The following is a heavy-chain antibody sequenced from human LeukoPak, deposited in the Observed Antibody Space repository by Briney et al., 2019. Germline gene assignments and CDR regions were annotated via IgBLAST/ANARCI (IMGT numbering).Heavy chain of an antibody. Sequence: GASVKVSCKTSGYTFTSHYIHWVRQAPGQGLEWMGRIIPILGIANYAQKFQGRVTITADKSTSTAYMELSSLRSEDTAVYYCASYIGAAGYDSSGYYYGWFDPWGQGTLVTVSS. D-gene: IGHD3-22*01. CDR1: GYTFTSHY. CDR3: ASYIGAAGYDSSGYYYGWFDP. J-gene: IGHJ5*02. CDR2: IIPILGIA. V-gene: IGHV1-69*02.